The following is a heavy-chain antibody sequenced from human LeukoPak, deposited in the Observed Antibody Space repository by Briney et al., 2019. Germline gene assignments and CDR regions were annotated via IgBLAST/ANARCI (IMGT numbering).Heavy chain of an antibody. J-gene: IGHJ4*02. Sequence: GGSLRLSCAASGFTFSSYWMSWVRQAPGKGLEWVANIKQDGSEKYHVDSVKGRFTISRDNAKNSLYLQMNSLRAEDTAVYYCARGTYYYDSSGYYDFDYWGQGTLVTVFS. CDR2: IKQDGSEK. CDR3: ARGTYYYDSSGYYDFDY. CDR1: GFTFSSYW. D-gene: IGHD3-22*01. V-gene: IGHV3-7*01.